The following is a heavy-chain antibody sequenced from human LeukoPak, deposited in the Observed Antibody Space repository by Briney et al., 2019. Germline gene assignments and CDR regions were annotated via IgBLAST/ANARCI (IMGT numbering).Heavy chain of an antibody. CDR2: IYTSGST. Sequence: KPSETLSLTCTVSGGSISSYYGSWIRQPAGKGLEWIGRIYTSGSTNYNPSLKSRVTMSVDTSKNQFSLKLSSVTAADTAVYYCARDSFGRYFDWSGAFDIWGQGTMVTVSS. CDR3: ARDSFGRYFDWSGAFDI. D-gene: IGHD3-9*01. CDR1: GGSISSYY. V-gene: IGHV4-4*07. J-gene: IGHJ3*02.